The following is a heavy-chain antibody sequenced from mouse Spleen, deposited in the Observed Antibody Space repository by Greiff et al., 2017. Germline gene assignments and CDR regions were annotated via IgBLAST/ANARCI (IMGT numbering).Heavy chain of an antibody. D-gene: IGHD2-3*01. CDR1: GYTFTSYT. J-gene: IGHJ2*01. CDR3: ANIYDGYYYFDY. Sequence: VQLQQSGAELARPGASVKMSCKASGYTFTSYTMHWVKQRPGQGLEWIGYINPSSGYTKYNQKFKDKATLTADKSSSTAYMQLSSLTSEDSAVYYCANIYDGYYYFDYWGQGTTLTVSS. CDR2: INPSSGYT. V-gene: IGHV1-4*01.